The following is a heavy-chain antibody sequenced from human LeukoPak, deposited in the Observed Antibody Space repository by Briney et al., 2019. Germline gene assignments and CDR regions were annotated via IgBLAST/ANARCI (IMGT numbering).Heavy chain of an antibody. J-gene: IGHJ4*02. CDR3: ARLPRGYGNYHNFDY. V-gene: IGHV4-39*01. D-gene: IGHD3-22*01. CDR2: IYYSGST. CDR1: GGSISSSSYY. Sequence: PSETLSLTCSVSGGSISSSSYYWGWIRQPPGKGLEWIGSIYYSGSTYYNPSLKSRVTISVDTSKNQFSLKLSSVTAADTAVYYCARLPRGYGNYHNFDYWGQGTLVTVSS.